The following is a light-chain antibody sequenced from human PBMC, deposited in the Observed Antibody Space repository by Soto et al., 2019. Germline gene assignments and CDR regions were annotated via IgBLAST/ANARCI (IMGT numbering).Light chain of an antibody. CDR2: TAS. Sequence: DIQMTQSPSSLSASVGDRVTITCRASQSISIYLNWYQQKPGKVPKLLIYTASNLQSGVPSRFDGSGSGTDFTLTINSLQPEDSATYYCQRGNSLPVTFGQGTKVEIK. J-gene: IGKJ1*01. CDR3: QRGNSLPVT. CDR1: QSISIY. V-gene: IGKV1-39*01.